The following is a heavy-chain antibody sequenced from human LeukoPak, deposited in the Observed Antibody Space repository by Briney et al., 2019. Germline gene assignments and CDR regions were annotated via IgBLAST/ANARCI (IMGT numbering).Heavy chain of an antibody. CDR1: GFTFSNAW. CDR3: AKDGIRYFHWPPPPGYYYYGMDV. Sequence: GGSLRLSCAASGFTFSNAWMSWVRQAPGQGLEWVGRIKSKTAGGTTDYAAPVKGRFTISRDDSKNTLYLQMNSLKTEDTAFYFQAKDGIRYFHWPPPPGYYYYGMDVWGKGTTVTVSS. J-gene: IGHJ6*04. CDR2: IKSKTAGGTT. D-gene: IGHD3-9*01. V-gene: IGHV3-15*01.